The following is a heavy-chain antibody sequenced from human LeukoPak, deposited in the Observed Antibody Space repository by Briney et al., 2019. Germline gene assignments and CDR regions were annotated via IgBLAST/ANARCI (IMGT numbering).Heavy chain of an antibody. Sequence: GGSLRLSCAASGFTFSSYAMHWVRQAPGKGLEWVAVISYDGSNKYYADSVKGRFTISRDNSKNTLYLQMNSLRAEDTAVYYCARDSRVVPYKGAFDIWGQGTMVTVSS. J-gene: IGHJ3*02. CDR3: ARDSRVVPYKGAFDI. CDR2: ISYDGSNK. V-gene: IGHV3-30*04. D-gene: IGHD2-2*01. CDR1: GFTFSSYA.